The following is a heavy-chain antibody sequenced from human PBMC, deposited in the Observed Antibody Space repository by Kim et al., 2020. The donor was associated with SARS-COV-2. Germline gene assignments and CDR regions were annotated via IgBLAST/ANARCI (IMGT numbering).Heavy chain of an antibody. CDR3: ARVLVGTWGVEMATIPPFDY. Sequence: ASVKVSCKASGYTFTSYGISWVRQAPGQGLEWMGWISAYNGNTNYAQKLQGRVTMTTDTSTSTAYMELRSLRSDDTAVYYCARVLVGTWGVEMATIPPFDYWGQGTLVTVSS. J-gene: IGHJ4*02. D-gene: IGHD1-26*01. V-gene: IGHV1-18*01. CDR1: GYTFTSYG. CDR2: ISAYNGNT.